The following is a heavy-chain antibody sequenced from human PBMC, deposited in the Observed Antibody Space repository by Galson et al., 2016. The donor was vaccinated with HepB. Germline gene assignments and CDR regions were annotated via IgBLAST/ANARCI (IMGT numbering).Heavy chain of an antibody. Sequence: SLRLSCAASGFTFSSYGMYWVRQAPGKGLEWVTTIWYDGSNKYYADSVKGRFTISRDNSKNTLYLQMNSLRAEDTAVCYCARDGWLTGRGIRGGLDVWGSGTTVTVSS. V-gene: IGHV3-33*07. D-gene: IGHD5-24*01. CDR3: ARDGWLTGRGIRGGLDV. CDR2: IWYDGSNK. J-gene: IGHJ6*04. CDR1: GFTFSSYG.